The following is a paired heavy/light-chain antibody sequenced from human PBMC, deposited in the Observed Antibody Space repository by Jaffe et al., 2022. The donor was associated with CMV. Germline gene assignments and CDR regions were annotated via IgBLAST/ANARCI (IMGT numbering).Heavy chain of an antibody. Sequence: QVQLMQSGPEVKKPGASVKVSCKTSGYTFTSYGLSWVRQAPGQGPEWMGWISANNGNKHYAQEFQGRFTMTTDTPTSTGYMELRNLRSDDTAIYYCATDPGGAMNVWGPGTTVTVSS. V-gene: IGHV1-18*01. J-gene: IGHJ6*02. CDR1: GYTFTSYG. D-gene: IGHD3-10*01. CDR2: ISANNGNK. CDR3: ATDPGGAMNV.
Light chain of an antibody. J-gene: IGKJ1*01. V-gene: IGKV1-5*03. CDR3: QQYSSYSRT. CDR1: QTISSW. CDR2: KAS. Sequence: DIQMTQSPSTLSASVGDRVTISCRASQTISSWLAWYQQKPGKTPKLLIYKASILESGVPSRFSGSGSGTEFTLTISSLQPDDFATYYCQQYSSYSRTFGQGTKVEIK.